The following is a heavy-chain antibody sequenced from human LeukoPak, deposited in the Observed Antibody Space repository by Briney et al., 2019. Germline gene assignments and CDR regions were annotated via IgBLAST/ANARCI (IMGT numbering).Heavy chain of an antibody. J-gene: IGHJ4*02. CDR1: GFTFDDYA. CDR2: ISWNSGSI. D-gene: IGHD2-2*01. Sequence: PGRSLRLSCAASGFTFDDYAMHWVRQAPGKGLEWVSGISWNSGSIGYADSVKGRFTNSRDNAKNSLYLQMNSLRAEDTALYYCAKDIDCSSTSCYAWDYWGQGTLVTVSS. V-gene: IGHV3-9*01. CDR3: AKDIDCSSTSCYAWDY.